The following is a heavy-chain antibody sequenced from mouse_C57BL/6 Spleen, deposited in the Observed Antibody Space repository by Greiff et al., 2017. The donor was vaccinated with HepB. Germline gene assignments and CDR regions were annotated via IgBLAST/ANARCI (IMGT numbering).Heavy chain of an antibody. Sequence: QVHLKQPGAELVMPGASVKLSCKASGYTFTSYWMHWVKQRPGQGLEWIGEIDPSDSYTNYNQKFKGKSTLTVDKSSSTAYMQLSSLTSEDSAVYYCARSTLAMDYWGQGTSVTVSS. D-gene: IGHD6-1*01. V-gene: IGHV1-69*01. CDR1: GYTFTSYW. CDR3: ARSTLAMDY. CDR2: IDPSDSYT. J-gene: IGHJ4*01.